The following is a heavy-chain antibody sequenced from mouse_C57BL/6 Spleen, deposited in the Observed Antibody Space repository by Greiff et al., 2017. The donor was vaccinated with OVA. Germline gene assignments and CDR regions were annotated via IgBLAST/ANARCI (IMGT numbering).Heavy chain of an antibody. CDR1: GFTFSSYG. V-gene: IGHV5-6*01. D-gene: IGHD1-1*01. J-gene: IGHJ2*01. Sequence: EVMLVESGGDLVKPGGSLKLSCAASGFTFSSYGMSWVRQTPDKRLEWVATISSGGSYTYYPDSVKGRFTISRDNAKNTLYLQMSSLKSEDTAMYYCARQRDYGSSYDFDYWGQGTTLTVSS. CDR2: ISSGGSYT. CDR3: ARQRDYGSSYDFDY.